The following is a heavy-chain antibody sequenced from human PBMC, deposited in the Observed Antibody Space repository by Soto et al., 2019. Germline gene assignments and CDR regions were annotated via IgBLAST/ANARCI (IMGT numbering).Heavy chain of an antibody. J-gene: IGHJ6*03. V-gene: IGHV1-18*01. Sequence: ASVKVSCKASGYTFTSYGISRVRQAPGQGLEWMGRISAYNGNTNYAQKLQGRVTMTTDTSTSTAYMELRSLRSDDTAVYYCARGSVQWLANYYSYYYMDVWSKGTTVTVSS. D-gene: IGHD6-19*01. CDR1: GYTFTSYG. CDR2: ISAYNGNT. CDR3: ARGSVQWLANYYSYYYMDV.